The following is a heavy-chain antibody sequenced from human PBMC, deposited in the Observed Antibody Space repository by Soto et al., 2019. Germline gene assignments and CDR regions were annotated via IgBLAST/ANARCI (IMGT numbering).Heavy chain of an antibody. D-gene: IGHD4-4*01. Sequence: SETLSLTCTVSGDSVSNGMYYWSWIRQPPGKGLEWIGNVYFTGTTIYNPSLKSRVTMSVDTYKEQFFLKLTSVTAADTAVYYCARSCNNYDCRHLSYLVYWGLGPLVTVYS. CDR1: GDSVSNGMYY. J-gene: IGHJ4*02. CDR2: VYFTGTT. V-gene: IGHV4-61*01. CDR3: ARSCNNYDCRHLSYLVY.